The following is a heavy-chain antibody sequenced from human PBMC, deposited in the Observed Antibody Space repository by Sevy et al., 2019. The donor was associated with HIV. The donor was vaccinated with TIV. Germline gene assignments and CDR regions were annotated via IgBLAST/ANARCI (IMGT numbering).Heavy chain of an antibody. CDR2: IYTSGST. J-gene: IGHJ6*02. CDR3: ARDSRVGGSWYEGGSIGMDV. D-gene: IGHD6-13*01. V-gene: IGHV4-4*07. CDR1: GGSISSYY. Sequence: SETRSLTCTVSGGSISSYYWSWIRQPAGKGLEWIGRIYTSGSTNYNPPLKSRVTMSVDTSKNQFSLKLSSVTAADTAVYYCARDSRVGGSWYEGGSIGMDVWDQGTTVTVSS.